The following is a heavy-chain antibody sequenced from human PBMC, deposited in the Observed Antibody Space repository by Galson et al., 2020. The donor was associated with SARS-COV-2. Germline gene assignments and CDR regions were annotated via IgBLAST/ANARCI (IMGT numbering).Heavy chain of an antibody. CDR1: GGTFSGYY. CDR2: INDGGRT. Sequence: PSETLSLTCAVYGGTFSGYYWNWIRQSPGKGLEWIGEINDGGRTNYNPSLESRVGISVDTSKKQFSLKLCSVTAADTAVYHCARGRYPRADGILLWMYRIASSGVFDSWSQGTRVTVSS. CDR3: ARGRYPRADGILLWMYRIASSGVFDS. D-gene: IGHD6-13*01. V-gene: IGHV4-34*01. J-gene: IGHJ4*02.